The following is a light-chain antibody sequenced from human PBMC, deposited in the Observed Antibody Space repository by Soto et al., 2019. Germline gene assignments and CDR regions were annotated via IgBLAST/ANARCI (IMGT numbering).Light chain of an antibody. CDR1: SRHSDYA. CDR2: VNSDGSH. V-gene: IGLV4-69*01. CDR3: QAWDTVIGVV. J-gene: IGLJ2*01. Sequence: QPVLTQSPSASASLGASVKLTCTLSSRHSDYAIVWHQQQPEKGPRYLMKVNSDGSHNKGDGIPHRFSGSSSGAERYLTISSLQSEDVADYFCQAWDTVIGVVFGGGTKLTVL.